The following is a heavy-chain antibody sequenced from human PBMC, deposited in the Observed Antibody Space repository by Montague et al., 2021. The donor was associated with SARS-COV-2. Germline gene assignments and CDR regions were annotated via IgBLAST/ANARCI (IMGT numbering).Heavy chain of an antibody. CDR2: IYWDDDK. J-gene: IGHJ4*02. V-gene: IGHV2-5*02. D-gene: IGHD4-17*01. CDR1: SGVG. CDR3: AHSYGDYLFDY. Sequence: PALVKPTQTLTLTCTSGVGVGWIRQPPGKALEWLALIYWDDDKPYSPSLKSRLTITKDTSKNQVVLTMTNMDSVDTATYYCAHSYGDYLFDYWGQGTLVTVSS.